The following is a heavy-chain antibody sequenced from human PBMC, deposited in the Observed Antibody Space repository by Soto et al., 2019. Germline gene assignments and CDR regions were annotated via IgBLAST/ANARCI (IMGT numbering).Heavy chain of an antibody. D-gene: IGHD6-13*01. CDR2: ISGSGDST. CDR1: GFTFSSYA. Sequence: EVQLLESGGGLVQPGGSLRLSCAASGFTFSSYAMSWVRQAPGKGLEWVSVISGSGDSTYYADSVRGRFTISRDNSKNTLYLQMNSLRAEDTAVYYCAKDRDGAAAGPTIFDGMDGWGQGTTVTVSS. V-gene: IGHV3-23*01. CDR3: AKDRDGAAAGPTIFDGMDG. J-gene: IGHJ6*02.